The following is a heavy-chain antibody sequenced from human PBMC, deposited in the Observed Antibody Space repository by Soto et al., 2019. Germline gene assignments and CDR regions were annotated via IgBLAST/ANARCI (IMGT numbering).Heavy chain of an antibody. CDR1: GFTFSSYA. V-gene: IGHV3-23*01. CDR3: AKVMIVVVITGPFDY. J-gene: IGHJ4*02. CDR2: ISGSGGST. Sequence: PGGSLRLSCAASGFTFSSYAMSWVRQAPGKGLEWVSAISGSGGSTYYADSVKGRFTISRDNSKNTLYLQMNSLRAEATAVYYCAKVMIVVVITGPFDYWVQGTMVTVSS. D-gene: IGHD3-22*01.